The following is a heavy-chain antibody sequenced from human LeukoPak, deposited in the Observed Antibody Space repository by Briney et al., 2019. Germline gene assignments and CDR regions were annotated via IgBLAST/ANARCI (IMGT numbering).Heavy chain of an antibody. CDR1: GFNFSSYS. V-gene: IGHV3-48*01. CDR3: ARDSSSWYGAFDY. Sequence: GGSLRLSCAASGFNFSSYSMNWVRQAPGKGLEWVSYISSSSSTIYYADSVKGRFTISRDNAKNSLYLQMNSLRAEDTAVYYCARDSSSWYGAFDYWGQGTLVTVSS. CDR2: ISSSSSTI. J-gene: IGHJ4*02. D-gene: IGHD6-13*01.